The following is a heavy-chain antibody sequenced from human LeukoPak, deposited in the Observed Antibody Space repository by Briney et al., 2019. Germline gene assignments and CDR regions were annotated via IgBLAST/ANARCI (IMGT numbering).Heavy chain of an antibody. V-gene: IGHV4-61*02. CDR3: ARSDMWLSSG. J-gene: IGHJ4*02. CDR1: GGSISSGSYY. CDR2: IYTSGST. D-gene: IGHD3-22*01. Sequence: PSETLSLTCTVSGGSISSGSYYWSWIRQPAGKGLGWIGRIYTSGSTNYNPSLKSRVTISVDTSKNQFSLKLSSVTAADTAVYYCARSDMWLSSGWGQGTLVTVSS.